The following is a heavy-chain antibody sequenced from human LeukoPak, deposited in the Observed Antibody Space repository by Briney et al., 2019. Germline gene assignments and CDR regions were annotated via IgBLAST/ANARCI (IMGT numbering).Heavy chain of an antibody. Sequence: QSGGSLRLSCAASGFTFSSCWMSWVRQAPGKGLGWVANIKPDGGEKYYVDSVTGRFTISRDNAKSTLYLQVDSLRAEDTAVYYCAKDWLNENYPVFDVWGQGTLVTVSS. CDR3: AKDWLNENYPVFDV. J-gene: IGHJ4*02. CDR1: GFTFSSCW. D-gene: IGHD1-1*01. V-gene: IGHV3-7*01. CDR2: IKPDGGEK.